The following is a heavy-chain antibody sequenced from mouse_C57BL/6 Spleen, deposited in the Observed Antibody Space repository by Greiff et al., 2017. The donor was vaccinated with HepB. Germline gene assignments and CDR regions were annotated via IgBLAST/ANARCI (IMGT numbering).Heavy chain of an antibody. CDR2: INPNNGGT. J-gene: IGHJ2*01. CDR3: ARLYGYYFDY. D-gene: IGHD1-1*01. Sequence: EVKLVESGPELVKPGASVKIPCKASGYTFTDYNMDWVKQSHGKSLEWIGDINPNNGGTIYNQKFKGKATLTVDKSSSTAYMELRSLTSEDTAVYYCARLYGYYFDYWGQGTTLTVSS. CDR1: GYTFTDYN. V-gene: IGHV1-18*01.